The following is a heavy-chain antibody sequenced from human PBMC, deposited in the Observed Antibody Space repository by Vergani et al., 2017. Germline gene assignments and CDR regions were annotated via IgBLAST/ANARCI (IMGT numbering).Heavy chain of an antibody. J-gene: IGHJ4*02. CDR3: ARGSVVGAIFDY. CDR2: IYYSGST. V-gene: IGHV4-31*03. CDR1: GGSISSGGYY. D-gene: IGHD1-26*01. Sequence: QVQLQESGPGLVKPSQTLSLTCTVSGGSISSGGYYWSWIRQHPGKGLEWIGYIYYSGSTNYNPSLKSRVTISVDTSKNQFSLQLSSVTAADTAVYYCARGSVVGAIFDYWGQGTLVTVSS.